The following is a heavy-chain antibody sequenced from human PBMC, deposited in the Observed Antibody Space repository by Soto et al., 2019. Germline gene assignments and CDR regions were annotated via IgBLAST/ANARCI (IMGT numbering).Heavy chain of an antibody. J-gene: IGHJ5*02. Sequence: ASVKVSCKASGGTFSSYAISWVRQAPGQGLEWMGGIIPIFGTANYAQKFQGRVTITADESTSTAYMELSSLRSEDTAVYYCARDVPQTYNWFVPWGQGTLVTVSS. CDR1: GGTFSSYA. CDR2: IIPIFGTA. V-gene: IGHV1-69*13. D-gene: IGHD2-2*01. CDR3: ARDVPQTYNWFVP.